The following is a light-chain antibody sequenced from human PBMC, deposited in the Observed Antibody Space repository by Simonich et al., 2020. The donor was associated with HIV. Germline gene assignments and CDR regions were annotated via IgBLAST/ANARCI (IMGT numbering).Light chain of an antibody. CDR3: QQYYITPHT. V-gene: IGKV4-1*01. CDR1: QSVLYSSNNTNY. CDR2: WAS. J-gene: IGKJ1*01. Sequence: DIVMTQSPDSLAVSLGERATINCKSSQSVLYSSNNTNYLAWYQQKPGQPPKLLIYWASTRESGVPDRFSGSGSGTDFTLTISSLQAEDVAVYYCQQYYITPHTFGQGTKVEIK.